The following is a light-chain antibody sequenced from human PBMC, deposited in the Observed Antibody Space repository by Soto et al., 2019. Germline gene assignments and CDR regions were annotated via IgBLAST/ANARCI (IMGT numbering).Light chain of an antibody. CDR1: SSDVGYYNR. CDR3: SSYTTSSTLG. Sequence: QSALTQPPSVSGSPGQSVTISCTATSSDVGYYNRVSWYQQPPGTAPKLMVFEVSNRPSGVPDRFSGSKTGNTASLTISGLQDEDEADYYCSSYTTSSTLGFCGGTQLTVL. V-gene: IGLV2-18*02. CDR2: EVS. J-gene: IGLJ2*01.